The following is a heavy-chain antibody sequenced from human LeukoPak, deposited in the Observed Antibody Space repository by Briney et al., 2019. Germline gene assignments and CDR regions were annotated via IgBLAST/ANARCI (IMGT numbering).Heavy chain of an antibody. CDR2: INPNSGGT. CDR3: RTDRYGDYGDYIDY. V-gene: IGHV1-2*02. D-gene: IGHD4-17*01. CDR1: GYTLTGYY. J-gene: IGHJ4*02. Sequence: ASVKVSCKASGYTLTGYYMHWVRQAPGPGLEWMGWINPNSGGTNYAQKFQGRVTMTRDTSISTAYMELSRLRSDDTAVYYCRTDRYGDYGDYIDYWGQGTLVTVSS.